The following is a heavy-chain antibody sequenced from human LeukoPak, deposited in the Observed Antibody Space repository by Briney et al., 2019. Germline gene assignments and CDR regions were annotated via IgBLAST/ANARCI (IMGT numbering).Heavy chain of an antibody. CDR2: VYPGDSDT. J-gene: IGHJ4*02. CDR3: GRKTGLAYDHASRSYYALDS. V-gene: IGHV5-51*01. Sequence: GGSLKISCKGSGYSFTSYWIGWVRQMPGKGLEGMGIVYPGDSDTRYSPAFQGQVTISVDTSNRTAHLQGNSLKASETAMVYCGRKTGLAYDHASRSYYALDSWGQGTLVTVSS. D-gene: IGHD1-26*01. CDR1: GYSFTSYW.